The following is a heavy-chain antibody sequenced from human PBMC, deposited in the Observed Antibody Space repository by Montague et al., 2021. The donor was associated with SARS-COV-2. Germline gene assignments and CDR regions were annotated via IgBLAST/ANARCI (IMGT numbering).Heavy chain of an antibody. CDR1: GGSVSSSSYY. CDR3: ASRGDYGGPRFDY. Sequence: SETLSLTCTVSGGSVSSSSYYWGWLRQPPGKGLEWIGSIYYSGSTHYNPSLKSRVTISVDTSKNQFSLKLSSVTAAATAVYYCASRGDYGGPRFDYWGQGTLVSVSS. V-gene: IGHV4-39*01. CDR2: IYYSGST. D-gene: IGHD4-23*01. J-gene: IGHJ4*02.